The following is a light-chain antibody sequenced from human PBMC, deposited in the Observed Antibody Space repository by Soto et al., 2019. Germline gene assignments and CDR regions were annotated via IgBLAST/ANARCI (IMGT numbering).Light chain of an antibody. V-gene: IGKV3-20*01. CDR2: GAS. J-gene: IGKJ2*03. Sequence: EIVLTQSPGTLSLSPGERATLSCWASESVPNSRVAWYQQKPGQAPRLLIYGASSRAAGTPDRFSGSGSGTDFTLTISRLEPEDFAMYYCQQYGSSPRGFGQGTKLEI. CDR3: QQYGSSPRG. CDR1: ESVPNSR.